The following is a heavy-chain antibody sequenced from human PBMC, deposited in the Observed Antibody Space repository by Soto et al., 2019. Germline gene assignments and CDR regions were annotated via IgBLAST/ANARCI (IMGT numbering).Heavy chain of an antibody. V-gene: IGHV1-69*06. CDR3: ARRDTSGFLRYFDN. D-gene: IGHD3-3*01. CDR1: GGTISSFINYP. J-gene: IGHJ4*02. Sequence: QMQLVQSGAEVKKPGSSVKVSCKASGGTISSFINYPINWVRQAPGQGLEWMGGIVPNVGTVNSAQKFQGRVTMTADKATGTAYMELSSLRSEDAALYYCARRDTSGFLRYFDNWGQGTLVTVSS. CDR2: IVPNVGTV.